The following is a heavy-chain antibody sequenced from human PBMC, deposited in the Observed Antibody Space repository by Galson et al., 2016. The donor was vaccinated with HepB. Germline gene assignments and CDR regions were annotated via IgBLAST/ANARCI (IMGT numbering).Heavy chain of an antibody. CDR3: ARVAGLRLGPGAFDI. CDR1: GGSISSGDYY. D-gene: IGHD3-16*01. CDR2: IHHTGST. V-gene: IGHV4-31*03. Sequence: TLSLTCTVSGGSISSGDYYWSWIRQHPGKGLEWIGYIHHTGSTYYNPSLKSRVTISVDTSKNQFSLKMSSVTAADTAEYYCARVAGLRLGPGAFDIWGQGTMVTVSS. J-gene: IGHJ3*02.